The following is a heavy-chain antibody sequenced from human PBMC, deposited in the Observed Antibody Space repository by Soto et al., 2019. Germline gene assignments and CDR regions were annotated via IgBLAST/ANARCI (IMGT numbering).Heavy chain of an antibody. CDR2: VSDDGAYK. CDR3: VRYPLVRGAVRGMGV. V-gene: IGHV3-30*04. Sequence: QERLVESGGGVVQPGKSLRLSCVASGFTFTREHMHWVRQAPGKGLEWVASVSDDGAYKYHANSVRGRFSISKDNSKNTLFLEMTSLKSEDTAVYYCVRYPLVRGAVRGMGVWGQGTAITVS. CDR1: GFTFTREH. J-gene: IGHJ6*02. D-gene: IGHD3-10*01.